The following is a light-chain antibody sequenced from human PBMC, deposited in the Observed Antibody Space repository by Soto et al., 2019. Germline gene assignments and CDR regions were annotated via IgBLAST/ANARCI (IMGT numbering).Light chain of an antibody. J-gene: IGKJ4*01. CDR1: QSVSSN. Sequence: MRQSQATMSVAPGERVALSGSGSQSVSSNLAWYQQKPGQAPRLLIYGASTRATGIPARFSGSGSGTEIPLTTTGLQSGYFAVSFCQRPRSWPLRIFRVGTKVDIK. CDR3: QRPRSWPLRI. V-gene: IGKV3-15*01. CDR2: GAS.